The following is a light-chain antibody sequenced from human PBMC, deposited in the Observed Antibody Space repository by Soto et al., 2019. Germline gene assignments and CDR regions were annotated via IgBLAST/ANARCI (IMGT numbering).Light chain of an antibody. CDR1: GSDIGGYNY. V-gene: IGLV2-11*01. J-gene: IGLJ3*02. Sequence: QSALTQPRSVSGSPGQSVTMSCTRTGSDIGGYNYVSWYQHHPGKAPKLMIYVVTNRPSGVPDRFSGSKSGNTASLTISGLQAEDEADYYCCSYAGSFTWVFGGGTKLTVL. CDR2: VVT. CDR3: CSYAGSFTWV.